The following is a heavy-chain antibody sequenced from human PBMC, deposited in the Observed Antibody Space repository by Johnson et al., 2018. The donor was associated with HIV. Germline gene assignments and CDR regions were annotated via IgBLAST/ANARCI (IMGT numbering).Heavy chain of an antibody. D-gene: IGHD3-3*01. CDR2: VSDDGSNT. Sequence: QVQLVESGGGVVQPGRSLRLSCAASGFIFSNYGMHWVRQAPGKGLEWVAVVSDDGSNTYYSDSLKGRFTISRDNSKNTLDLQMNSLRGEDTAVYYCAKGLTCFGVAMINAPLDIWGQGTMVTVSS. CDR1: GFIFSNYG. J-gene: IGHJ3*02. CDR3: AKGLTCFGVAMINAPLDI. V-gene: IGHV3-30*18.